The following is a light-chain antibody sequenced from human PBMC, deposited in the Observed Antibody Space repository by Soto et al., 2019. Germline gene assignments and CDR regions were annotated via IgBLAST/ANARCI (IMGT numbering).Light chain of an antibody. CDR3: QQRSNWPIT. J-gene: IGKJ5*01. CDR2: GAS. Sequence: EIVMTQSPATLSVSPGERATLSCRASQGVSSNLAWYQQKPGQAPRLLIYGASTRATGIPARFSGSGSGTEFTLTISSLQSEDFAVYYCQQRSNWPITFGQGTRLEIK. CDR1: QGVSSN. V-gene: IGKV3-15*01.